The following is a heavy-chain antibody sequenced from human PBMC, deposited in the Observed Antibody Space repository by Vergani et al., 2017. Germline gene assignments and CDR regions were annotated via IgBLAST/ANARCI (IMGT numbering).Heavy chain of an antibody. D-gene: IGHD6-13*01. CDR2: VYSSRST. CDR1: GRSTSSGLYY. J-gene: IGHJ4*02. Sequence: QVQLQESGPGLVKPSQTLSLTCTVSGRSTSSGLYYWSWIRQPAGKGLEWIGRVYSSRSTHYNPSLKSRVTISVDTSKNQFSLQLRSVTAADTAVYFCARGNSSSWPLDYWGQGTLVTVSS. V-gene: IGHV4-61*02. CDR3: ARGNSSSWPLDY.